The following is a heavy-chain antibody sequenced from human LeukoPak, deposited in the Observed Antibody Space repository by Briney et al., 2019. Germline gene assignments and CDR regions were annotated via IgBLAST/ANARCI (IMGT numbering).Heavy chain of an antibody. Sequence: ASVKVSCKASGYTFTGYYMHWVRQAPGQGLEWMGRINPNSGGTNYAQKFQGRVTMTRDTSISTAYMELSRLRSDDMAVYYCARVPALIGGRYYFDYWGQGTLVTVSS. CDR2: INPNSGGT. CDR1: GYTFTGYY. D-gene: IGHD2/OR15-2a*01. V-gene: IGHV1-2*06. J-gene: IGHJ4*02. CDR3: ARVPALIGGRYYFDY.